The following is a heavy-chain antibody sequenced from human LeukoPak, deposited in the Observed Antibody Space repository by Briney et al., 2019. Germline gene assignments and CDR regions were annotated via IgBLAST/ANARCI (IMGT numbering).Heavy chain of an antibody. CDR3: ARDNIYHEYYYGSGSYTAYMDV. CDR1: GFTFSSYW. CDR2: IKEDGSEK. D-gene: IGHD3-10*01. J-gene: IGHJ6*03. Sequence: GGSLRLSCAASGFTFSSYWMSWVRQAPGKGLEWVANIKEDGSEKYYVDSVKGRFTISRDNAKNSLYLQMNSLRAEDTAVYYCARDNIYHEYYYGSGSYTAYMDVWGKGTTVTISS. V-gene: IGHV3-7*01.